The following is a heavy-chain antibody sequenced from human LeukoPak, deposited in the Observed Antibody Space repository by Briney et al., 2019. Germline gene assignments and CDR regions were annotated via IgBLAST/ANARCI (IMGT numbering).Heavy chain of an antibody. D-gene: IGHD3-3*01. CDR2: IKQDGSEK. CDR3: ARNLPFTIFGVVIDYYGMDV. CDR1: GFTFSSYW. V-gene: IGHV3-7*01. J-gene: IGHJ6*02. Sequence: GGSLRLSCAASGFTFSSYWMSWVRQAPGKGLEWVANIKQDGSEKYYVDSVKGRFTISRDNAKNSLYLQMNSLRAEDTAVYYCARNLPFTIFGVVIDYYGMDVWGQGTTVTVSS.